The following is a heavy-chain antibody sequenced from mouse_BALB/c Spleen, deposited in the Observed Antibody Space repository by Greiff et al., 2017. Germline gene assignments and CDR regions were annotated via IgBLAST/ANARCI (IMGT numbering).Heavy chain of an antibody. Sequence: EVQGVESGGGLVQPGGSRKLSFAASGFTFSSFGMHWVRQAPEKGLEWVAYISSGSSTIYYADTVKGRFTISRDNPKNTLFLQMTSLRSEDTAMYYCAKESGYLYAMDYWGQGTSVTVSS. CDR1: GFTFSSFG. CDR3: AKESGYLYAMDY. J-gene: IGHJ4*01. V-gene: IGHV5-17*02. D-gene: IGHD3-1*01. CDR2: ISSGSSTI.